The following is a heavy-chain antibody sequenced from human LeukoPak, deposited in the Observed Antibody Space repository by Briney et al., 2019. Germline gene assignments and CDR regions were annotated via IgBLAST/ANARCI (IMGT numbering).Heavy chain of an antibody. CDR1: GFTFSSYS. J-gene: IGHJ6*03. CDR2: ISSSSSYI. Sequence: GGSLRLSCAASGFTFSSYSMNWVRQAPEKGLEWVSSISSSSSYIYYADSVKGRFTISRDNAKNSLYLQMNSLRAEDTAVYYCARVHDHKYYYMDVWGKGTTVTVSS. V-gene: IGHV3-21*01. D-gene: IGHD3-3*01. CDR3: ARVHDHKYYYMDV.